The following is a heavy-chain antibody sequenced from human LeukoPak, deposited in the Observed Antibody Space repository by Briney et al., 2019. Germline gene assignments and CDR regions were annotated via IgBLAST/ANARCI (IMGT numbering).Heavy chain of an antibody. V-gene: IGHV3-21*01. Sequence: GGSLRLSCAASGFTFSSYSMNWVRQAPGKGLEWVSSISSSSSYIYYADSVKGRFTISRDNAKNSLYLQMNSLRAEDTAVYYCARDRSTSFRGWFDPWGQGTLVTVSS. D-gene: IGHD2-2*01. CDR1: GFTFSSYS. J-gene: IGHJ5*02. CDR3: ARDRSTSFRGWFDP. CDR2: ISSSSSYI.